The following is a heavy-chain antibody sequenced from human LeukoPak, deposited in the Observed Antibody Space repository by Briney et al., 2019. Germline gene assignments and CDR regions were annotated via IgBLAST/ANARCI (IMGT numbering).Heavy chain of an antibody. CDR2: IYYSGIT. D-gene: IGHD5-12*01. V-gene: IGHV4-39*07. CDR1: GGSISSSGYY. Sequence: SETLSLTCTVSGGSISSSGYYWGWIRQPPGEGLEWIGNIYYSGITYYNPSLKSRVTIAVETSKNQFSLKLSSVTAADKAVYYCARSCRILDIVATIRARLGGNGFDIWGQGTMVTVSS. J-gene: IGHJ3*02. CDR3: ARSCRILDIVATIRARLGGNGFDI.